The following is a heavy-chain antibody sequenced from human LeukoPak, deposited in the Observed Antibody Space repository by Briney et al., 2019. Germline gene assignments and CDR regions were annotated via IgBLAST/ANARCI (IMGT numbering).Heavy chain of an antibody. J-gene: IGHJ6*02. D-gene: IGHD2-15*01. V-gene: IGHV4-59*01. CDR3: ARETGYYSGGSCYYYYGMDV. Sequence: PSETLSLTCTVSGGSISSYYWSWIRQPPGKGLEWIGYIYYSGSTNYNPSLKSRVTISVDTSKNQFSLKLSSVTAADTAVYYCARETGYYSGGSCYYYYGMDVWGQGTTVTVSS. CDR1: GGSISSYY. CDR2: IYYSGST.